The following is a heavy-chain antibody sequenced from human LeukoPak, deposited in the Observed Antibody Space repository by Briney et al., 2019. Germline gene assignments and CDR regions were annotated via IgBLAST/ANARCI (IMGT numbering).Heavy chain of an antibody. V-gene: IGHV1-18*01. CDR3: AREYYYDTSGYYSAYYNYSMDV. J-gene: IGHJ6*02. CDR1: GYSFNSYG. Sequence: ASVKVSCNASGYSFNSYGISWVRQAPGQGLEWMEWISGYNVDTKFAQKFQGRVTITTDKSTTTASMELRSLRSDDTAIYFCAREYYYDTSGYYSAYYNYSMDVWRQGTTVTVSS. D-gene: IGHD3-22*01. CDR2: ISGYNVDT.